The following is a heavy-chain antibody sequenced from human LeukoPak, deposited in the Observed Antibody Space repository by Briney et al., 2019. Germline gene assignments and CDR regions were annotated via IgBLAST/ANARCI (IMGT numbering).Heavy chain of an antibody. J-gene: IGHJ4*02. V-gene: IGHV1-2*02. CDR3: AIGSQGGGTSGYYSFDY. CDR1: GYTFTYYY. Sequence: ASVKVSCKPSGYTFTYYYIHWVRQAPRQGVEWMGWINPNSGGTNYAQKFQGRVTMTRDTSISTAHMELSRLRSDDTAVYYCAIGSQGGGTSGYYSFDYWGQGALVTVSS. CDR2: INPNSGGT. D-gene: IGHD3-22*01.